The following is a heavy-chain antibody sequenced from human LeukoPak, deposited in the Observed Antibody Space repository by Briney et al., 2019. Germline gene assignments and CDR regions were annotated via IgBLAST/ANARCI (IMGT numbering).Heavy chain of an antibody. V-gene: IGHV4-59*12. CDR3: ARNLGSGWYGVFDY. CDR1: GVFINDYY. CDR2: IYYSGST. Sequence: PSETLSLTCGVFGVFINDYYWSWIRQPPGKGLEWIGYIYYSGSTNYNPSLKSRVTISVDTSKNQFSLKLSSVTAADTAVYYCARNLGSGWYGVFDYWGQGTLVTVSS. D-gene: IGHD6-19*01. J-gene: IGHJ4*02.